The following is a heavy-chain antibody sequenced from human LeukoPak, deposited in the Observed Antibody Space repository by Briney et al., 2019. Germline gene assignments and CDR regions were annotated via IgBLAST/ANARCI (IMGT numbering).Heavy chain of an antibody. V-gene: IGHV1-18*01. D-gene: IGHD3-9*01. J-gene: IGHJ5*02. Sequence: GASVKVSCKASGYTFTSYGISWVRQAPGQGLEWMGWISAYNGNTNYAQKLQGRVTMTRDTSTSTVYMELSSLRSEDTAVYYCARCRHFDLNWFDPWGQGTLVTVSS. CDR2: ISAYNGNT. CDR1: GYTFTSYG. CDR3: ARCRHFDLNWFDP.